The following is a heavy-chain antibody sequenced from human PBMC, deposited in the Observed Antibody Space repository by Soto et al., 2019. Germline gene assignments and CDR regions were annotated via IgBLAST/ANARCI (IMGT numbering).Heavy chain of an antibody. Sequence: GASVKVSCKASGYTFTSYGISWVRQAPGQGLERMGWISAYNGNTNYAQKLQGRVTMTTDTSTSTAYMELRSLRSDDTAVYYCARPSSQVTIFGVVSQYYFDYWGQGTLVTVSS. CDR2: ISAYNGNT. CDR1: GYTFTSYG. J-gene: IGHJ4*02. V-gene: IGHV1-18*01. D-gene: IGHD3-3*01. CDR3: ARPSSQVTIFGVVSQYYFDY.